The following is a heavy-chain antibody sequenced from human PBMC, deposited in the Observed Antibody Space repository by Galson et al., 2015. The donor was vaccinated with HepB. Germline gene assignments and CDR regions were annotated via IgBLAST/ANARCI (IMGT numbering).Heavy chain of an antibody. CDR3: TDSPGGYYYAMDV. V-gene: IGHV3-73*01. CDR1: GFTFRDSA. CDR2: IRSKAESYAT. J-gene: IGHJ6*02. D-gene: IGHD3-16*01. Sequence: SLRLSCAASGFTFRDSAIHWVRQASGKGLEWVGRIRSKAESYATTYAPSVQGRFTRSRDDSKHRAYLQMHSLNTGDTDVYYCTDSPGGYYYAMDVWRQGTTVTVSS.